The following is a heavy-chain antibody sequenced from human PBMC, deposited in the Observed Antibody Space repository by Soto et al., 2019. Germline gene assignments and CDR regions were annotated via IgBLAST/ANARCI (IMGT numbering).Heavy chain of an antibody. Sequence: ASVKVSCKASGGTFSSYAISWVRQAPGQGLEWMGGIIPIFGTANYAQKFQGRVTITADKSTSTAYMELSSLRSEDTAVYYCASGIIRGYYYYYGMDVWGQGTTVTVSS. CDR2: IIPIFGTA. D-gene: IGHD3-3*01. V-gene: IGHV1-69*06. CDR1: GGTFSSYA. CDR3: ASGIIRGYYYYYGMDV. J-gene: IGHJ6*02.